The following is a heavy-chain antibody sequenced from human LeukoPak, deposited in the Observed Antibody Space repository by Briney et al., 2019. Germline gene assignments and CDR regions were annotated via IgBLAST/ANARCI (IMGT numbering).Heavy chain of an antibody. CDR3: ARDTYYYDTSGSYVWYFDY. V-gene: IGHV3-48*01. J-gene: IGHJ4*02. D-gene: IGHD3-22*01. Sequence: GGSLRLSCAASGFTFSSYSMNWVRQAPGKGLEWVSYISSSGGTIYYADSVKGRFTISRDNAKDSLYLQMTSLGAEDTAVYYCARDTYYYDTSGSYVWYFDYWGQGTQVTVSS. CDR2: ISSSGGTI. CDR1: GFTFSSYS.